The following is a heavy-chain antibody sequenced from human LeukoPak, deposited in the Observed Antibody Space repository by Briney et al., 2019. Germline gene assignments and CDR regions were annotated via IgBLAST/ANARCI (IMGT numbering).Heavy chain of an antibody. CDR3: ARVAYYDSSGYCYVIDAFDI. CDR2: MNPNSGNT. CDR1: GYTFTSYD. Sequence: ASVKVSCKASGYTFTSYDINWVRQATGQGLEWMGWMNPNSGNTGYAQKFQGRVTITRNTSISTAYMELSSLRSEDTAVYYCARVAYYDSSGYCYVIDAFDIWGQGTMVTVSS. V-gene: IGHV1-8*03. J-gene: IGHJ3*02. D-gene: IGHD3-22*01.